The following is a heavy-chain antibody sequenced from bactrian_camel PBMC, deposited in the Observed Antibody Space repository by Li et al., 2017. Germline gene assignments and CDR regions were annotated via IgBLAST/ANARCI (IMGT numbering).Heavy chain of an antibody. CDR2: IDNDGNT. CDR3: ATHNSNPNLHGRLTTRGYKY. CDR1: GYTYSTYC. V-gene: IGHV3S9*01. J-gene: IGHJ4*01. D-gene: IGHD2*01. Sequence: HVQLVESGGGSVQTGGSLRLSCVASGYTYSTYCMGYFRQAPGKEREGVAHIDNDGNTWYGDSVKGRFTISKGNAKNTLYLQMNSLKTEDTAMYYCATHNSNPNLHGRLTTRGYKYWGRGTQVTVS.